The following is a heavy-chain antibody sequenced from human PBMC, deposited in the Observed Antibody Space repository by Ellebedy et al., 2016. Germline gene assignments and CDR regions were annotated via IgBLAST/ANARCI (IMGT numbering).Heavy chain of an antibody. D-gene: IGHD4-17*01. CDR1: GGSFSDYS. CDR2: INHSGSA. Sequence: SETLSLTXAIYGGSFSDYSWSWIRQTPEKGLEWIGEINHSGSANFSPSVKSRVSILRDTSKNQFSLKLTSVTAADAAVYFCARTDYGDLGHFSYIGMDVWGQGTTVTVSS. CDR3: ARTDYGDLGHFSYIGMDV. J-gene: IGHJ6*02. V-gene: IGHV4-34*01.